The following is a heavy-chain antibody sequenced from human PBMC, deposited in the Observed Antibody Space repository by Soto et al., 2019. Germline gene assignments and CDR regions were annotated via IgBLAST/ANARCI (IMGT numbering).Heavy chain of an antibody. Sequence: QVQLVQSGTEVKKPGASVKVSCKASGYTFTSYGISWVRQAPGQGLEWMGWISAYNGNTHYAQKLQGRVTMTTDTPRRPAYMELRSLRSDDPAVYYCGKEPNYLDPWGQGTLVTVSS. V-gene: IGHV1-18*01. CDR1: GYTFTSYG. D-gene: IGHD4-4*01. J-gene: IGHJ5*02. CDR3: GKEPNYLDP. CDR2: ISAYNGNT.